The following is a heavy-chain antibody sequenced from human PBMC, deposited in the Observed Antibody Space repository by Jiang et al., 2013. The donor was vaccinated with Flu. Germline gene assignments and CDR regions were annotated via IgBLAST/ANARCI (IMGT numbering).Heavy chain of an antibody. D-gene: IGHD3-16*01. CDR3: ARGLFADDLDY. CDR2: MNPKSGNT. V-gene: IGHV1-8*01. J-gene: IGHJ4*02. Sequence: GAEVKKPGASVKVSCKASGYTFRSFDINWVRQATGQGLEWMGWMNPKSGNTGYAQRFQGRVTMTRNISINTAYMELYGLKSEDTAVYYCARGLFADDLDYWGQGTLVTVSS. CDR1: GYTFRSFD.